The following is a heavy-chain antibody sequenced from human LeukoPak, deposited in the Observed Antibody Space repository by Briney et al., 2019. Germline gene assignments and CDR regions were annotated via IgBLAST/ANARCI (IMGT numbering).Heavy chain of an antibody. D-gene: IGHD3-10*01. V-gene: IGHV3-33*01. CDR3: ARDNSGSYSFVDY. Sequence: TGGSLRLSCAASGFNFTSYGMHWVRQAPGKGLERVAGIWNDGNDKYYADSVKGRFIISRDNSKNTLYLQMNSLRAEDTAVYYCARDNSGSYSFVDYWGQGTLVTVSS. CDR2: IWNDGNDK. CDR1: GFNFTSYG. J-gene: IGHJ4*02.